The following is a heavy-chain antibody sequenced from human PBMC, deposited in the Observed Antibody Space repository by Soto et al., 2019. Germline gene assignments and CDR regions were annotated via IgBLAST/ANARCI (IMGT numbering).Heavy chain of an antibody. V-gene: IGHV4-39*01. J-gene: IGHJ4*02. Sequence: QVQLQQSGPGLLKPSETLSLTCTVSGGSISSPSYNWGWVRQPPGKGPEWIGSFFYGGRTHYSPSLESRLSLSVDTARSQVSLILTSATAADTAVYYCATVASTHFDSWGQGALVVVSS. CDR2: FFYGGRT. CDR3: ATVASTHFDS. CDR1: GGSISSPSYN. D-gene: IGHD1-1*01.